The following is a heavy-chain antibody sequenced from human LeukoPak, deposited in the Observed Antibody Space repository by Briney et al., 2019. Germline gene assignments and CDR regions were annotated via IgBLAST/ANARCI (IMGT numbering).Heavy chain of an antibody. J-gene: IGHJ4*02. CDR3: AKGKGYGSGSSFPPPFDY. Sequence: QPGGSLRPSCAASGFTFSSYAMSWVRQAPGKGLEWVSAISGCGGSTYYADFVKGRFTISRDNSKNTLYLQMNSLRAEDTAVYYCAKGKGYGSGSSFPPPFDYWGQGTLVTVSS. CDR2: ISGCGGST. CDR1: GFTFSSYA. V-gene: IGHV3-23*01. D-gene: IGHD3-10*01.